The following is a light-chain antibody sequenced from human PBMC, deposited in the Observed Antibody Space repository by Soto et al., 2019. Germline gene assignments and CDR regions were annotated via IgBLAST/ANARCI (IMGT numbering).Light chain of an antibody. J-gene: IGKJ1*01. CDR1: QSVDSN. Sequence: EIVMTQSPATLSVSPGDRAALSCRASQSVDSNLAWFQQKPGQAPRLLIYGASTRATGIPARFSGSGSGTEFTLTISSLQSEDFAVYYCQQYNNWPRTFGQGTKVEIE. CDR2: GAS. CDR3: QQYNNWPRT. V-gene: IGKV3-15*01.